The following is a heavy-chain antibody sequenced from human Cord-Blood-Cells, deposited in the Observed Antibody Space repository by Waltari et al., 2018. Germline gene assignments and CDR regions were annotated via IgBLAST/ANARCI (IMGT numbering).Heavy chain of an antibody. CDR1: GGSISSSSYY. CDR3: ASSTGDDAFDI. D-gene: IGHD7-27*01. V-gene: IGHV4-39*01. CDR2: IYYSGST. Sequence: AGGSISSSSYYWGWIRQPPGKGLEWIGSIYYSGSTYYNPSLKSRVTISVDTSKNQFSLKLSSVTAADTAVYYCASSTGDDAFDIWGQGTMVTVSS. J-gene: IGHJ3*02.